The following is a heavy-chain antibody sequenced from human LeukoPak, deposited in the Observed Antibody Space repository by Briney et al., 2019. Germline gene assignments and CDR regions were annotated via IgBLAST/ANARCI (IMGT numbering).Heavy chain of an antibody. J-gene: IGHJ4*02. Sequence: GGSLRLSCAASGFTFDDYAMHWVRQAPGKGLEWVSGISWNSGSIGYADSVKGRFTISRDNAKNSLYLQMNSLRAEDTAVYYCARGQPPSYWGQGTLVTVSS. CDR1: GFTFDDYA. CDR2: ISWNSGSI. V-gene: IGHV3-9*01. CDR3: ARGQPPSY. D-gene: IGHD6-13*01.